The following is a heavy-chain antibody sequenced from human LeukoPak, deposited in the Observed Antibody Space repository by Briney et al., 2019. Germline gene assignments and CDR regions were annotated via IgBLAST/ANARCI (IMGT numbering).Heavy chain of an antibody. V-gene: IGHV3-23*01. Sequence: GGSLRLSCAASGFAFSTYTMNWVRQAPGKGLEWVSAIGGSGGGTRYVDSVKGRFTISRDNSKNTLYPQMNGLRDDDTAVYYCAKGARLNYYYLDVWGKGTTVTVSS. CDR2: IGGSGGGT. J-gene: IGHJ6*03. CDR3: AKGARLNYYYLDV. CDR1: GFAFSTYT.